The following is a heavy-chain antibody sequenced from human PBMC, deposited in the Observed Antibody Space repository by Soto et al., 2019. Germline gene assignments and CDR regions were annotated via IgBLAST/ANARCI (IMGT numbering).Heavy chain of an antibody. CDR2: ISASGGRT. D-gene: IGHD4-17*01. V-gene: IGHV3-23*01. CDR3: ERGSSTTPTSYGYLAY. CDR1: GFVFNDYA. J-gene: IGHJ4*02. Sequence: AESLRLSCASSGFVFNDYAISWVRQAPGKGLEWVSGISASGGRTYYADSVKGRLSVSRDNSNNTVFLQINRLRDEDTAMYYCERGSSTTPTSYGYLAYWGQGTLVTVSS.